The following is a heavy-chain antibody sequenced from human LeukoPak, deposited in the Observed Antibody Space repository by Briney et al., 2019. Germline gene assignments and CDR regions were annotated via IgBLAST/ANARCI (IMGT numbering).Heavy chain of an antibody. Sequence: GGSLRLSCAASGFTFSSYSMNWVRQAPGKGLEWVSSINILSNYIYYADSVKGRFTISRDNAKNSLYLQMNSLRAEDTAVYYCARDFASGRFDPWGQGTLVTVSS. CDR1: GFTFSSYS. CDR3: ARDFASGRFDP. J-gene: IGHJ5*02. D-gene: IGHD3-3*01. V-gene: IGHV3-21*01. CDR2: INILSNYI.